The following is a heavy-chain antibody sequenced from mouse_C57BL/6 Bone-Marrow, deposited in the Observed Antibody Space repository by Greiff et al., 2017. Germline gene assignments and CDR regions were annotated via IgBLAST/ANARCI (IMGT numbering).Heavy chain of an antibody. Sequence: VQLQQPGTELVKPGASVKLSCKASGYTFTSYWMHWVKQRPGQGLEWIGNINPSNGGTNYNEKFKSKATLTVDKSSSTAYMQLSSLTSEDSAVYYGARFGGCGVTTTVFDVWGTGTTVTVSS. D-gene: IGHD2-2*01. CDR3: ARFGGCGVTTTVFDV. V-gene: IGHV1-53*01. CDR1: GYTFTSYW. J-gene: IGHJ1*03. CDR2: INPSNGGT.